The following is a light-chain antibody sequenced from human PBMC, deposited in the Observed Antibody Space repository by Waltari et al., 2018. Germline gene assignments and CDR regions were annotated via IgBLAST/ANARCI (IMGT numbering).Light chain of an antibody. CDR1: EDLNKY. CDR3: QQSYRAPLT. V-gene: IGKV1-39*01. Sequence: DIQMTQSPSSLSASVGDRVTITCRASEDLNKYLNWYQQKPGKAPRLLISATSTLRSGVPSRFSGISSGTDFSLTISSLQAEDFANYYCQQSYRAPLTFGGGTKVEI. J-gene: IGKJ4*01. CDR2: ATS.